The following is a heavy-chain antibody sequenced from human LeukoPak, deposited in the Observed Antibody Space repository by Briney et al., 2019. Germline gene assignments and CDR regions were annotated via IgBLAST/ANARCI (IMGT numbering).Heavy chain of an antibody. J-gene: IGHJ4*02. V-gene: IGHV3-48*04. D-gene: IGHD3-10*01. Sequence: PGGSLRLSCAASGFTFSSYAMYWVRQAPGKGLEWLSHISISGTTIHYADSVKGRFTISRDNAKNTLYLQMNSLRAEDTAVYYCARGEFRYGSGAIDYWGQGTLVTVSS. CDR3: ARGEFRYGSGAIDY. CDR1: GFTFSSYA. CDR2: ISISGTTI.